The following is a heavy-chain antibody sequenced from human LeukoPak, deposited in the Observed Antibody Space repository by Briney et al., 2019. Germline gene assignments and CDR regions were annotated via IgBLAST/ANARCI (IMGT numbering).Heavy chain of an antibody. CDR2: IIPMSGTV. J-gene: IGHJ4*02. CDR3: ARDNDSRDPPHFDY. Sequence: ASVKVSCKASGGTFSTFGIGWVRQAPGQGLEWMGGIIPMSGTVNNAQKFQGRVTITADKSTGTAYMELSSLRSEDTAVYYCARDNDSRDPPHFDYWGQGTLVTVSS. CDR1: GGTFSTFG. V-gene: IGHV1-69*06. D-gene: IGHD3-16*01.